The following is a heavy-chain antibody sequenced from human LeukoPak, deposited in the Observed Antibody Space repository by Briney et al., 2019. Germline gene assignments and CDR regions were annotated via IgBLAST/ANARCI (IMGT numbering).Heavy chain of an antibody. CDR2: INHSGST. J-gene: IGHJ4*02. Sequence: SETLSLTCAVYGGSFSDYYWSWIRQPPGKGLEWIGEINHSGSTNYNPSLKSRVTISVDTSKSQFSLNLSSLTAADTAVYYCARGGDSKHLVNWGQGTLVTVSS. V-gene: IGHV4-34*01. CDR3: ARGGDSKHLVN. CDR1: GGSFSDYY. D-gene: IGHD3-3*02.